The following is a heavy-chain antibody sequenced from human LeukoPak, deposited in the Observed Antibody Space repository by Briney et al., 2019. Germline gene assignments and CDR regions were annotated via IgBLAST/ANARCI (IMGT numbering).Heavy chain of an antibody. D-gene: IGHD6-13*01. CDR1: GGTFSSYA. CDR2: IIPIFGTA. V-gene: IGHV1-69*06. CDR3: ARAVGFGGLAAAGPGKYFQH. J-gene: IGHJ1*01. Sequence: ASVKVSCKASGGTFSSYAISWVRQAPGQGLEWMGGIIPIFGTANYAQKFQGRVTITADKSTSTAYMELSSLRSEDTAVYYCARAVGFGGLAAAGPGKYFQHWGQGTLVTVSS.